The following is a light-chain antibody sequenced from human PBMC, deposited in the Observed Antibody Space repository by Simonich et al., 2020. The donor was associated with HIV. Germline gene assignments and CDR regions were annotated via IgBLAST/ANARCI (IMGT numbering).Light chain of an antibody. CDR2: AHS. CDR1: QDINKW. V-gene: IGKV1-12*01. CDR3: QQANSFPWT. J-gene: IGKJ1*01. Sequence: DIQMTQSPYSWSASVGDRVTTTCRAHQDINKWVAWYQQTPGKAPKLLIYAHSSLQSGVPSRFSGGGFGTDFTLTISSLQPEDFASYYCQQANSFPWTFGQGTKVEIK.